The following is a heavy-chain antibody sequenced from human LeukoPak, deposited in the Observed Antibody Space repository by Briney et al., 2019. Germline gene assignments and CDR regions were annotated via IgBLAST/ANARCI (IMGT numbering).Heavy chain of an antibody. V-gene: IGHV1-18*01. CDR2: ISAYNGNT. CDR1: GYTFTSYG. D-gene: IGHD3-3*01. J-gene: IGHJ6*02. Sequence: ASVKVSCKAPGYTFTSYGISWVRQAPGQGLEWMGWISAYNGNTNYAQKLQGRVTMTTDTSTSTAYMELRSLRSDDTAVYYCARVSGPTISYGMDVWGQGTTVTVSS. CDR3: ARVSGPTISYGMDV.